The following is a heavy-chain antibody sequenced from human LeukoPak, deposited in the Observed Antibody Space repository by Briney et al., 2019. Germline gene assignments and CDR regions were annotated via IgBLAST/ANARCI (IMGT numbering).Heavy chain of an antibody. J-gene: IGHJ4*02. CDR3: ARDVEGAAIGHFFDY. D-gene: IGHD5-12*01. CDR1: GGSLSSYY. Sequence: PSETPSLTCSVSGGSLSSYYWSWIRQPPGKGLEWIGYIYYSGSPYYNPSLESRLTISVDTSQNQFSLNLSSVTAADTAVYYCARDVEGAAIGHFFDYWGQGILVTVSS. CDR2: IYYSGSP. V-gene: IGHV4-59*01.